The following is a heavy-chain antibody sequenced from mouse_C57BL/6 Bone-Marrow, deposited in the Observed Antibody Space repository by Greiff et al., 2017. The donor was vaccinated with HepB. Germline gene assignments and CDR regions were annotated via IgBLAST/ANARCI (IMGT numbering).Heavy chain of an antibody. J-gene: IGHJ3*01. Sequence: QVQLQQSGAELVRPGTSVKVSCKASGYAFTNYLIEWVKQRPGQGLEWIGVINPGSGGTNYNEKFKGKATLTADKSSSTAYMQLSSLTSEDSAVYYCARHGSPYWGQGTLVTVSA. CDR1: GYAFTNYL. V-gene: IGHV1-54*01. CDR2: INPGSGGT. CDR3: ARHGSPY. D-gene: IGHD1-1*01.